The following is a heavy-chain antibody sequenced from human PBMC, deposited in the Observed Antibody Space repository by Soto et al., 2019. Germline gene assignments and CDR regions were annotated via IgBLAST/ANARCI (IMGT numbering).Heavy chain of an antibody. CDR1: GGTFSSYA. V-gene: IGHV1-69*01. CDR2: IIPIFGTA. Sequence: QVQLVQSGAEVKKPGSSVKVSCKASGGTFSSYAISWVRQAPGQGREWMGGIIPIFGTANYAQKYQGRVTITADESTSTAYMELRSLRSEDTAVYYCAYCSGGSCYAVEYFQHWGQGTLVTVSS. CDR3: AYCSGGSCYAVEYFQH. J-gene: IGHJ1*01. D-gene: IGHD2-15*01.